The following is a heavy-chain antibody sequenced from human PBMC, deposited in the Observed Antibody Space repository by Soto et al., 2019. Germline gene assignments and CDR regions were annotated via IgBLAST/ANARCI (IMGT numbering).Heavy chain of an antibody. CDR1: GFTFSNYA. CDR2: ISGSGGST. V-gene: IGHV3-23*01. CDR3: AKDQGSSWYEIDY. D-gene: IGHD6-13*01. J-gene: IGHJ4*02. Sequence: EVQLLESGGGLVQPGGSLRLSCAASGFTFSNYAVTWVRQAPGKGLEWVSTISGSGGSTYYADSVKGRFTISRDNSKNTLDLQMNSLRAEETAVYYCAKDQGSSWYEIDYWGQGTLVTVSS.